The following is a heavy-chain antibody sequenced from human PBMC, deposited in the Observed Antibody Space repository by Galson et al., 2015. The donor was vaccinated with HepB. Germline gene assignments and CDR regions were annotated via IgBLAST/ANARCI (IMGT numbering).Heavy chain of an antibody. Sequence: SLRLSCAGSGFIFRNYWMHWVRQAPGTGLVWVSRINPDGSDTTYADSVKGRFTISRDNVRNTLYLQMNSLRAEDTSGYYCVRLGGLELVWGQGTLVTVSS. CDR2: INPDGSDT. CDR3: VRLGGLELV. J-gene: IGHJ4*02. V-gene: IGHV3-74*01. CDR1: GFIFRNYW. D-gene: IGHD1-7*01.